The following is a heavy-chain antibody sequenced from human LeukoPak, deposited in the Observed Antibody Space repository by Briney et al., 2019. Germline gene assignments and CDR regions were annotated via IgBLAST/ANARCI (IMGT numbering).Heavy chain of an antibody. V-gene: IGHV3-48*03. D-gene: IGHD2-15*01. CDR2: ISYSGSNI. CDR1: GFTFSSYE. Sequence: GGSLRLSCAASGFTFSSYEMNWVRQAPGRGLEWVSYISYSGSNIYYADSVKGRFTISRDNAKNSLFLQMNSLRAEDTAVYYCARGLSGGSADYWGQGTLVSVSS. J-gene: IGHJ4*02. CDR3: ARGLSGGSADY.